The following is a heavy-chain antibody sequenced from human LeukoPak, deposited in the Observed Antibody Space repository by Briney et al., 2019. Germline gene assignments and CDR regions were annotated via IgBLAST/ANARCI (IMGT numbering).Heavy chain of an antibody. CDR2: ISYDGSNK. CDR3: ARGYSSGWYVVRTAFDI. D-gene: IGHD6-19*01. J-gene: IGHJ3*02. V-gene: IGHV3-30-3*01. CDR1: GFTVSSNY. Sequence: PGGSLRLSCAASGFTVSSNYMSWVRQAPGKGLEWVAVISYDGSNKYYADSVKGRFTISRDNSKNTLYLQMNSLRAEDTAVYYCARGYSSGWYVVRTAFDIWGQGTMVTVSS.